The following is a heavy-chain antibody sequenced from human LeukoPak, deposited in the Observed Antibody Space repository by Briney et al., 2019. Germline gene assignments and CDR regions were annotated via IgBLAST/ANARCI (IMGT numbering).Heavy chain of an antibody. J-gene: IGHJ5*02. V-gene: IGHV4-39*07. Sequence: PSETLSLTCSVLGVSISTSVYYWGWIRQPPGKGLEWLGTIYSSGTTFYNPSLESRVTISLGVVTSVDTSKNQFSLTLRSVTAADTAVYYCARDGSWYKGVGNWFDPWGQGTLVTVSS. D-gene: IGHD6-13*01. CDR3: ARDGSWYKGVGNWFDP. CDR2: IYSSGTT. CDR1: GVSISTSVYY.